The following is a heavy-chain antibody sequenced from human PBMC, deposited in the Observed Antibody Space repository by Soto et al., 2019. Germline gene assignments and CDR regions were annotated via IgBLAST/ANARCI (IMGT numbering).Heavy chain of an antibody. D-gene: IGHD6-13*01. Sequence: GGSLRLSCAASGFAFDSYAMSWVRQAPGKGLEWVSGISGSSSLTYYADSVKGRFIISRDYSKTTLLLQMNSLRGEDTAIYYCAKDTAPGPSEGFDFWGQGTLVTVSS. V-gene: IGHV3-23*01. CDR1: GFAFDSYA. J-gene: IGHJ4*02. CDR2: ISGSSSLT. CDR3: AKDTAPGPSEGFDF.